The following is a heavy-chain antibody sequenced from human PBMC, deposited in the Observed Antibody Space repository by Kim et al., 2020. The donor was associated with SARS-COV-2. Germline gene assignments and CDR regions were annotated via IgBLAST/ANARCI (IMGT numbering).Heavy chain of an antibody. D-gene: IGHD3-10*01. CDR2: IIPIFGTA. Sequence: SVKVSCKASGGTFSSYAISWVRQAPGQGLEWMGGIIPIFGTANYAQKFQGRVTITADESTSTAYMELSSLRSEDTAVYYCARDSGKYYGSGDPHYYYMDVWGKGTTVTVSS. J-gene: IGHJ6*03. CDR3: ARDSGKYYGSGDPHYYYMDV. CDR1: GGTFSSYA. V-gene: IGHV1-69*13.